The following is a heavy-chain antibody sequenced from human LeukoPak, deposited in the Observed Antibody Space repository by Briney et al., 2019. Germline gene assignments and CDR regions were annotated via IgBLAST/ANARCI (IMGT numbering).Heavy chain of an antibody. Sequence: PSDTLSLTCTVSCRSISSYYWSWLRQPPGRGLAGIGYIYYSGSTNYTSSLKSRVTISVDTYKNRFSLTVSAVTAADTAVYYCARPKAEYSSTDAFYIWGHGTMVTVSS. D-gene: IGHD2-2*01. CDR3: ARPKAEYSSTDAFYI. J-gene: IGHJ3*02. CDR2: IYYSGST. V-gene: IGHV4-59*07. CDR1: CRSISSYY.